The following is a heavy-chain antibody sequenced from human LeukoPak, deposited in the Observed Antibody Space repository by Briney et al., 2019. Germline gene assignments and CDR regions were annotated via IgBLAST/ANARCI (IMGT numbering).Heavy chain of an antibody. CDR1: GYTFTSYD. V-gene: IGHV1-8*01. Sequence: ASVKVSCKASGYTFTSYDINWVRQATGQGLEWMGWMNPNSGNTGYAQKFQGRVTMTRNTSISTAYMELSSLRSEDTAVYYCASRGDYDSSGYYSYYYYYMDVWGKGTTVTVSS. J-gene: IGHJ6*03. D-gene: IGHD3-22*01. CDR3: ASRGDYDSSGYYSYYYYYMDV. CDR2: MNPNSGNT.